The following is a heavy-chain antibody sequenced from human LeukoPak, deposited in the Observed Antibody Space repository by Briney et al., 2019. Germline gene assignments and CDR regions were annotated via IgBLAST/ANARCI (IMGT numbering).Heavy chain of an antibody. CDR1: GGSIRNSNNY. J-gene: IGHJ4*02. CDR3: AIHDEEDGRNAKPIDY. Sequence: PSETLSLTCTVSGGSIRNSNNYWGWVRQPPGKGLEWIGTIHSSGSTTYYTPSLKSQVNKSRDTAKNEFSLKLSSVTAADTAVYYCAIHDEEDGRNAKPIDYWGQGTLVTVSS. D-gene: IGHD5-24*01. CDR2: IHSSGSTT. V-gene: IGHV4-39*01.